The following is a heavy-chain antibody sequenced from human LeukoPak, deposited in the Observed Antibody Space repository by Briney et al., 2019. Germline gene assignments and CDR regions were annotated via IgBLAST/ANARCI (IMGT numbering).Heavy chain of an antibody. CDR3: ARPNARIRGYSYGLRGYFDY. D-gene: IGHD5-18*01. CDR2: VHHSGST. V-gene: IGHV4-38-2*02. Sequence: SETLSLTCTVSGYSISSGYYWGWIRQPPGKGLEWIGSVHHSGSTYYTPPLKSRVTFSVDTPKNQFSLKLSSVTAADTAVYYCARPNARIRGYSYGLRGYFDYWGQGTLVTVSS. J-gene: IGHJ4*02. CDR1: GYSISSGYY.